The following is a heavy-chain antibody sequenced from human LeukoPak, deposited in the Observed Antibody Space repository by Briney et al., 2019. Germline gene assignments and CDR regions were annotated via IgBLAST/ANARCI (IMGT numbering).Heavy chain of an antibody. CDR1: GFTFSRYP. D-gene: IGHD6-13*01. Sequence: GGSLRLSCAASGFTFSRYPMHWVRQAPGKGLEWVAVISTDGSDKKYADSVKGRFTISRDNSKNTVDLQMNSLRAEDTAVYYCARDSQIAAAIYFFDYWGQGTLVTVSS. CDR3: ARDSQIAAAIYFFDY. V-gene: IGHV3-30*04. J-gene: IGHJ4*02. CDR2: ISTDGSDK.